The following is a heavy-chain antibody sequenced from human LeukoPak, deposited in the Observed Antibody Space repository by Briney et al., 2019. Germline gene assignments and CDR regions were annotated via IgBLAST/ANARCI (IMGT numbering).Heavy chain of an antibody. CDR2: ISGSGGST. J-gene: IGHJ4*02. CDR1: GFTFSSYA. CDR3: AKDGGFYGSGSYYNVPFDY. Sequence: GGSLRLSCAASGFTFSSYAMSWVRQAPGKGLEWVSAISGSGGSTYYADSVKGRFTISRDNSKNTLYLQMNSLRAEDTAVYYCAKDGGFYGSGSYYNVPFDYWGQGTLVTVSS. V-gene: IGHV3-23*01. D-gene: IGHD3-10*01.